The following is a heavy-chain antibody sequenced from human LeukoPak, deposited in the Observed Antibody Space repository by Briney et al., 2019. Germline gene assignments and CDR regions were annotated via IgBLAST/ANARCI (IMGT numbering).Heavy chain of an antibody. D-gene: IGHD3-22*01. CDR3: AKAQYYYDSSAPCDY. CDR1: GFTFSSYG. V-gene: IGHV3-30*18. Sequence: GGSVRLSCAASGFTFSSYGMHWVRQAPGKGLEWVAVISYDGSNKYYADSVKGRFTIYRDNSKNTLYLQMNSLRAEDTAVYYCAKAQYYYDSSAPCDYWGQGTLVTVSS. J-gene: IGHJ4*02. CDR2: ISYDGSNK.